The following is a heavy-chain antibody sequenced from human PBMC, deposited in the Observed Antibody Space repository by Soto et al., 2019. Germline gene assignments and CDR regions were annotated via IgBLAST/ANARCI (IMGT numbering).Heavy chain of an antibody. J-gene: IGHJ4*02. CDR2: INSDGTTI. CDR1: GFTFSTSW. CDR3: AIAGSYRFDY. Sequence: EVQLVESGGDLIQPGGSLRISCAASGFTFSTSWMHWVRQAPGEGLAWVSRINSDGTTINYADSVKGRFTISRDNAKNTLSLQMNSLRADDTAVYYCAIAGSYRFDYWGQGTLVTVSS. V-gene: IGHV3-74*01. D-gene: IGHD1-26*01.